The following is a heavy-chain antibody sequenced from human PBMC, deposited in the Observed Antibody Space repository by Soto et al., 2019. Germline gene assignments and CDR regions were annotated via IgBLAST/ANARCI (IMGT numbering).Heavy chain of an antibody. V-gene: IGHV4-61*01. J-gene: IGHJ4*02. Sequence: SETLSLTCTVSGGPVSDGSYYWTCIRQPPGKGLEWIGYIHYSGSTNYLPRLKSRVTISVHRSKNQFSLKLSSVTAADTAVYYCARSINAYRDYWGQRTLVTVSS. CDR2: IHYSGST. CDR1: GGPVSDGSYY. CDR3: ARSINAYRDY. D-gene: IGHD3-16*01.